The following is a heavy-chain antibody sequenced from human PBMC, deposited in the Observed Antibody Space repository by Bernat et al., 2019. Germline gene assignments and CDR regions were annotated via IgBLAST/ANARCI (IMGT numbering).Heavy chain of an antibody. CDR2: IYSGGST. CDR3: ARRWNDLLYNYGMDV. Sequence: EVQLVESGGGLVQPGGSLRLSCAASGFIVSSNYMSWVRQAPGKGLEWVSVIYSGGSTYYADSVKGRFTISRHNSKNTLYLQMNSLRAEDTAVYYCARRWNDLLYNYGMDVWGQGTTVTVSS. V-gene: IGHV3-53*04. CDR1: GFIVSSNY. D-gene: IGHD1-1*01. J-gene: IGHJ6*02.